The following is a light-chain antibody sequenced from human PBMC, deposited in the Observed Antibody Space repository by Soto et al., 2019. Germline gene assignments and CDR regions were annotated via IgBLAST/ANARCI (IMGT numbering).Light chain of an antibody. CDR1: QSISNIH. Sequence: EIVLTQSPGTLSLSPGERVTLSFMASQSISNIHLAWYQQKLGQAPRLLIHGTSNRATGIPDRFSGSGSGTDFTLTLSRLEPEDFAVYYCEYYGTTITFGGGTKVDIK. J-gene: IGKJ4*01. V-gene: IGKV3-20*01. CDR2: GTS. CDR3: EYYGTTIT.